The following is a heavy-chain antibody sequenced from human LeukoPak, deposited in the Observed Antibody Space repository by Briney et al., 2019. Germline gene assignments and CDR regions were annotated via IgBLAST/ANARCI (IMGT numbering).Heavy chain of an antibody. J-gene: IGHJ4*02. CDR1: GGSISSYY. D-gene: IGHD3-10*01. Sequence: SEILSLTCTVSGGSISSYYWSWIRQPPGKGLEWIGYIYYSGSTNYNPSFKSRVIISVDMSKNQFSLKLSSVTAADTAVYYCARGGRFGELEMDYWGQGTLVTVSS. CDR2: IYYSGST. CDR3: ARGGRFGELEMDY. V-gene: IGHV4-59*01.